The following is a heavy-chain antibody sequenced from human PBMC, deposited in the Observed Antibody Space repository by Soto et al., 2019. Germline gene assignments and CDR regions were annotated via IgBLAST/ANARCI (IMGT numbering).Heavy chain of an antibody. CDR1: GGTFSSYA. CDR2: IIPIFGTA. Sequence: QVQLVQSGAEVKKPGSSEKVSCKASGGTFSSYAISWVRQAPGQGLEWMGGIIPIFGTANYAQKIQGRVTITADESTSTAYMELSSLRSEDTAVYYCAREKVVPAAMGYYYYGMDVWGQGTTVTVSS. V-gene: IGHV1-69*01. D-gene: IGHD2-2*01. CDR3: AREKVVPAAMGYYYYGMDV. J-gene: IGHJ6*02.